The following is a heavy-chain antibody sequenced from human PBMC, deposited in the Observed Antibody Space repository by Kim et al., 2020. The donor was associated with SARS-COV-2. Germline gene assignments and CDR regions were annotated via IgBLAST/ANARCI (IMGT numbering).Heavy chain of an antibody. CDR2: TYYRSKWYT. CDR1: GDSISSNIAT. Sequence: SQTLSLTCAISGDSISSNIATWNWIRQSPSRGLEWLGRTYYRSKWYTDYAVSVKGRITINSDTSKNQFSLQLNSVTPEDTAVYYCARDNGGRLGCDYWGQGTLVTVSS. D-gene: IGHD4-17*01. CDR3: ARDNGGRLGCDY. V-gene: IGHV6-1*01. J-gene: IGHJ4*02.